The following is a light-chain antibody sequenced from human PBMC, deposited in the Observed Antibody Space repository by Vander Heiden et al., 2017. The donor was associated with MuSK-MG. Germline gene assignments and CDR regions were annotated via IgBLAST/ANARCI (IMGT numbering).Light chain of an antibody. J-gene: IGLJ1*01. CDR1: SSDVGGSNY. CDR3: SSYTSSSTLV. CDR2: EVS. Sequence: QSALTQPASVSGSPGQSLTISCTGTSSDVGGSNYVSWYQQHPVNAPKLMIYEVSNRTSGVSNRFSGSKSGNTASLTISGLQAEDEADYYCSSYTSSSTLVFGTGTKVTVL. V-gene: IGLV2-14*01.